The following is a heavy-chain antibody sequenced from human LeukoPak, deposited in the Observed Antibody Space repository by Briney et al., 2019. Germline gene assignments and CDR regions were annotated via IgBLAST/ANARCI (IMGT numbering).Heavy chain of an antibody. J-gene: IGHJ5*02. CDR2: ICGSGGST. CDR3: AKQRGEVVEAAMNH. V-gene: IGHV3-23*01. Sequence: GGSLSLSCVASGFTFSSYAMSWVRQAPGKGLEWVSAICGSGGSTYYADSVQGRFSIYRDSSKNTLHLQINSLREDDTALYYCAKQRGEVVEAAMNHWGQGTLVTVSS. D-gene: IGHD2-15*01. CDR1: GFTFSSYA.